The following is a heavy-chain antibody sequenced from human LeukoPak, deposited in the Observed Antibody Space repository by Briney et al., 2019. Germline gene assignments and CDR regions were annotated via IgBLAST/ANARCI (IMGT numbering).Heavy chain of an antibody. CDR1: GYTFTSYY. Sequence: SVKVSCKASGYTFTSYYIHWVRQAPGQGLEWMGGIIPIFGTANYAQKFQGRVTITADESTSTAYMELSSLRSEDTAVYYCARVLSGTEIDYWGQGTLVTVSS. J-gene: IGHJ4*02. CDR3: ARVLSGTEIDY. CDR2: IIPIFGTA. D-gene: IGHD1-1*01. V-gene: IGHV1-69*13.